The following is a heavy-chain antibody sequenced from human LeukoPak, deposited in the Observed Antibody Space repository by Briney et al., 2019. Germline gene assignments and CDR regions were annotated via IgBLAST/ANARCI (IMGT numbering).Heavy chain of an antibody. CDR3: ARGDSGSYYNHYYYGMDV. V-gene: IGHV3-21*01. D-gene: IGHD3-10*01. CDR1: GFTFSSYS. Sequence: PGGSLRLSCAASGFTFSSYSMNWVRQAPGKGLEWVSSISSSSSYIYYADSVKGRFTISRDNAKNSLYLQMNSLRAEDTAVYYCARGDSGSYYNHYYYGMDVWGQGTTVTVSS. J-gene: IGHJ6*02. CDR2: ISSSSSYI.